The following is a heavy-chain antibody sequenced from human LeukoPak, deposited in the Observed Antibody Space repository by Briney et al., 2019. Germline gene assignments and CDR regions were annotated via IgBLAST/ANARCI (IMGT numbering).Heavy chain of an antibody. CDR3: ARERESDFWSGYIYYYYMDV. V-gene: IGHV3-21*01. CDR1: GFTFSSYS. CDR2: ISSSSSYI. D-gene: IGHD3-3*01. Sequence: PGGSLRLSCAASGFTFSSYSVNWVRQAPGKGLEWVSSISSSSSYIYYADSVKGRFTISRDNAKNSLYLQMNSLRAEDTAVYYCARERESDFWSGYIYYYYMDVWGKGTTVTVSS. J-gene: IGHJ6*03.